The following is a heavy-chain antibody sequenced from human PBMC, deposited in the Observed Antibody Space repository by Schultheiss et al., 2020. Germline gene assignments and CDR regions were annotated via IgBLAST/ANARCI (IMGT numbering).Heavy chain of an antibody. CDR1: GFTFSSYG. V-gene: IGHV3-30*03. CDR3: ARDPRYCSGGSCYIDY. Sequence: GGSLRLSCAASGFTFSSYGMHWVRQAPGKGLEWVAVISYDGSNKYYADSVKGRFTISRDNSKNTLYLQMNSLRAEDTAVYYCARDPRYCSGGSCYIDYWGQGTLVTVSS. J-gene: IGHJ4*02. CDR2: ISYDGSNK. D-gene: IGHD2-15*01.